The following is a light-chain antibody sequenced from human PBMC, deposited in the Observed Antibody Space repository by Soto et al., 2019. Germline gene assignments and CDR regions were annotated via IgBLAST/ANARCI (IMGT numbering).Light chain of an antibody. CDR2: GAS. CDR1: QSVRSNY. CDR3: QHYGSSAYT. V-gene: IGKV3-20*01. J-gene: IGKJ2*01. Sequence: EFVLTQSPGTLSLSPGERATLSCRASQSVRSNYLAWYQQKPGQSPRLLIYGASNRATGIPDRFSGSGSAIDCTLTISRLEPEDFAVFYCQHYGSSAYTFGQGTTLEIK.